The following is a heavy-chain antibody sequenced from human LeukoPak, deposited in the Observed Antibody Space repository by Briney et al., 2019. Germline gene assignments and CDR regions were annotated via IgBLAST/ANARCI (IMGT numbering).Heavy chain of an antibody. CDR2: IKQDGSEK. V-gene: IGHV3-7*01. D-gene: IGHD3-3*01. Sequence: GGSLRLSCAVSGFTLSSYWMSWVRQAPGKGLEWVANIKQDGSEKNYVDSVKGQFTISRDNAKNSLYLQMNSLRAEDTAVYYCAREDENYDFWSGSQGGYYGMDVWGQGTTVTVSS. CDR1: GFTLSSYW. CDR3: AREDENYDFWSGSQGGYYGMDV. J-gene: IGHJ6*02.